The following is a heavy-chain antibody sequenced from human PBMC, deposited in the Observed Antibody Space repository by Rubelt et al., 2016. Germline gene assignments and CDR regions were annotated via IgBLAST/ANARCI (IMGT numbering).Heavy chain of an antibody. D-gene: IGHD6-6*01. CDR2: IKYDGSVT. CDR1: GFTFSSSW. V-gene: IGHV3-7*03. J-gene: IGHJ4*02. Sequence: EVQLVESGGGLVQPGGSLRLSCAASGFTFSSSWMNWVRQAPGKGLEWMASIKYDGSVTFYVDSVKCRFTISRDSSKNTLYLQMNSLRAGDTAVYYCTKDSSSRPVDDNWGQGTLVTVSS. CDR3: TKDSSSRPVDDN.